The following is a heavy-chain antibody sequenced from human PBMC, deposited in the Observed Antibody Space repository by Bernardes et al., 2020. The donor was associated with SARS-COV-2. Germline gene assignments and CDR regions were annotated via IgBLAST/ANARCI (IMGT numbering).Heavy chain of an antibody. CDR1: GFTFSSYG. Sequence: GGSLRLSCAASGFTFSSYGMHWVRQAPGKGLEWVAVIWYDGSNKYYADSVKGRFTISRDNSKNTLYLQMNSLRAEDTAVYYCARGKYSGHPGFDYWGQGTLVTVSS. CDR3: ARGKYSGHPGFDY. D-gene: IGHD5-12*01. V-gene: IGHV3-33*01. CDR2: IWYDGSNK. J-gene: IGHJ4*02.